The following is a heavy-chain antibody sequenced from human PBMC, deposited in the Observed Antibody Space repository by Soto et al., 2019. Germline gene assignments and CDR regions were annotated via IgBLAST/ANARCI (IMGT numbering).Heavy chain of an antibody. D-gene: IGHD6-19*01. J-gene: IGHJ4*02. CDR1: GYTFTTYY. CDR3: ARDRGIAVAAGAIDY. Sequence: QVQLVESGAEVREPGASVKVSCRASGYTFTTYYIHWVRQAPGQGLEWVGIINPSGGSTSYAQRLQGRVTMTRDTSTSTVYMELSSLTSEDTAVYYCARDRGIAVAAGAIDYWGQGTLVTVSS. V-gene: IGHV1-46*01. CDR2: INPSGGST.